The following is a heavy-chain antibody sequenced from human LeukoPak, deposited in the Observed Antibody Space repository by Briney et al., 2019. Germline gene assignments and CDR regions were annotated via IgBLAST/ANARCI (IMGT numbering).Heavy chain of an antibody. J-gene: IGHJ4*02. CDR2: INGGGNYI. CDR1: GFTFNTYA. D-gene: IGHD3-22*01. CDR3: ARLRRTSDSSGYYYYYDY. Sequence: GGSLRLSCAASGFTFNTYAMTWVRQAPGKGLEWVSAINGGGNYIYYTDSVKGRFTTSRDNSKNTLYLQMSSLRAEDTAVYYCARLRRTSDSSGYYYYYDYWGQGTLVTVSS. V-gene: IGHV3-23*01.